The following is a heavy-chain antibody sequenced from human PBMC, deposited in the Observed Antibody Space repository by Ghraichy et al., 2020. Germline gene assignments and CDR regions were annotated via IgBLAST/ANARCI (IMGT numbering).Heavy chain of an antibody. Sequence: GESLRLSCAASGFTFSSDAMSWGRQAPGKGLGWGSAISGSGGSTYYADSVKGRFTISRDNSKNTLYLQMNILGADDTAVYYCAKDEGRYSYGYDRGDWFDPWCPGTLATVSS. V-gene: IGHV3-23*01. J-gene: IGHJ5*02. CDR1: GFTFSSDA. D-gene: IGHD5-18*01. CDR3: AKDEGRYSYGYDRGDWFDP. CDR2: ISGSGGST.